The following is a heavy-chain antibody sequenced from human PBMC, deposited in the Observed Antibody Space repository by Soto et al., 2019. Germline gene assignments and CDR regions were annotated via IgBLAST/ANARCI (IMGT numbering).Heavy chain of an antibody. J-gene: IGHJ4*02. CDR3: ARHLSGRNLFGYSSSWPYHFDY. Sequence: SETLSLTCTVSGGSISSSSYYWGWIRQPPGKGLEWIGSIYYSGSTYYNPSLKSRVTISVDTSKNQFSLKLSSVTAADTAVYYCARHLSGRNLFGYSSSWPYHFDYWGQGTLVTVSS. D-gene: IGHD6-13*01. CDR2: IYYSGST. CDR1: GGSISSSSYY. V-gene: IGHV4-39*01.